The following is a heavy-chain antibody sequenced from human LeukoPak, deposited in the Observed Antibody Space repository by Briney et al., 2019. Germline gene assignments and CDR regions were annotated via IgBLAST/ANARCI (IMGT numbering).Heavy chain of an antibody. D-gene: IGHD3-9*01. J-gene: IGHJ4*02. CDR3: ARVLSAGPEYYFDY. CDR1: GGSISSHY. Sequence: SETLFLTCTVSGGSISSHYWSWIRQPPGKGLEWIGYIYYSGSTNYNPSLKSRVTISVDTSKNQFSLKLSSVTAADTAVYYCARVLSAGPEYYFDYWGQGTLVTVSS. V-gene: IGHV4-59*11. CDR2: IYYSGST.